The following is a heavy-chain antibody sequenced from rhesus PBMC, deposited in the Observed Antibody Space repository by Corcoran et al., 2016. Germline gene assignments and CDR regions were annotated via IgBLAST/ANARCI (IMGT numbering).Heavy chain of an antibody. V-gene: IGHV4S9*01. CDR2: IYGNSAST. CDR1: GGYINASYS. D-gene: IGHD6-25*01. J-gene: IGHJ5-1*01. CDR3: ASGISSLYNRFDV. Sequence: QVQLQESGPGLVKPSETLSLTCAVSGGYINASYSWHWIRQPPGKGLEWIGNIYGNSASTYYNPSLKRRVNSSKDTSKNQFFLKLNSVTAADTAVYYCASGISSLYNRFDVWGPGVLVTVSS.